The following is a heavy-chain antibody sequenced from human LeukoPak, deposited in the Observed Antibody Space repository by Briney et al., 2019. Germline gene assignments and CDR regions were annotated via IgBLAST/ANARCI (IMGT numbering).Heavy chain of an antibody. Sequence: GGSLRLSCAASGFTFSSYGMSWVRQAPGKGLEWVANIKLDGSEKYYVDSVKGRFTISRDNAKNSLYLQMNSLRDEDTAVYYCAADFDYWGQGTLVTVSS. J-gene: IGHJ4*02. CDR3: AADFDY. CDR2: IKLDGSEK. V-gene: IGHV3-7*01. CDR1: GFTFSSYG.